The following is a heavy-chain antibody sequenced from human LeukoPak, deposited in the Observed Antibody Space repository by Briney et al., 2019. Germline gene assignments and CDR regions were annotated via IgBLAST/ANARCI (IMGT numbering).Heavy chain of an antibody. D-gene: IGHD2-2*01. CDR3: ARNPAKVVPAVY. V-gene: IGHV3-7*04. Sequence: GGSLRLSCTASGFTFSSYDMHWVRQATGKGLEWVANINQDGSATYYVDSVKGRFTISRDSANNSLYLQMSSLRAEDTAVYYCARNPAKVVPAVYWGQGTLVTVSS. J-gene: IGHJ4*02. CDR2: INQDGSAT. CDR1: GFTFSSYD.